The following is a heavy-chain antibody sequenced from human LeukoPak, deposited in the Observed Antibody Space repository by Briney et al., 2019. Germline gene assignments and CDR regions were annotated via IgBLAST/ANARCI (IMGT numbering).Heavy chain of an antibody. D-gene: IGHD1-26*01. CDR1: GGSISSNTCY. J-gene: IGHJ4*02. CDR2: ICSSGST. Sequence: SETLSLTCTVSGGSISSNTCYWGWIRQPPGKGLEWIGTICSSGSTYYNPSLKSRVTISVDKSKNQFSLKLSSVTAADTAVYYCARLNSGSYYYFDYWGQGTLITVSS. V-gene: IGHV4-39*07. CDR3: ARLNSGSYYYFDY.